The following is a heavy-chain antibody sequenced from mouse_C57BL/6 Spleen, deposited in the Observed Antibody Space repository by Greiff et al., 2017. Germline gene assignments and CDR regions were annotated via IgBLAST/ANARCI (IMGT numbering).Heavy chain of an antibody. J-gene: IGHJ2*01. Sequence: QVQLKQSGPELVKPGASVKISCKASGYAFSSSWMNWVKQRPGKGLEWIGRIYPGDGNTNYNGKFKGKATLTADKSSSTAYMQLSSLTSEDSAVYFCARAYCYDYWGQGTTLTVSS. CDR2: IYPGDGNT. D-gene: IGHD2-12*01. V-gene: IGHV1-82*01. CDR1: GYAFSSSW. CDR3: ARAYCYDY.